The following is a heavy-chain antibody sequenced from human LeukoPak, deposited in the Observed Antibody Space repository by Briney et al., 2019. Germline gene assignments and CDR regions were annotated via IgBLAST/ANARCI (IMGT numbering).Heavy chain of an antibody. J-gene: IGHJ4*02. CDR1: GFTFSSYW. CDR3: ARDVYYDSSGYVDY. CDR2: IKQDGSEN. D-gene: IGHD3-22*01. V-gene: IGHV3-7*01. Sequence: GGSLRLSCAASGFTFSSYWMSWVRQAPGKGLEWVANIKQDGSENYYVDSVKGRFTISRDNAKNSLYLQMNSLRAEDTAVYYCARDVYYDSSGYVDYWGQGTLVTVSS.